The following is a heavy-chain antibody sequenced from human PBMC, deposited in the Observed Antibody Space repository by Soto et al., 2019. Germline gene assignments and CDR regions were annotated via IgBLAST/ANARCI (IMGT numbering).Heavy chain of an antibody. CDR1: GGTFSSYA. V-gene: IGHV1-69*13. D-gene: IGHD1-26*01. CDR2: IIPIFGTA. J-gene: IGHJ6*02. Sequence: GASVKVSCKASGGTFSSYAISWVRRAPGQGLGWMGGIIPIFGTANYAQKFQGRVTITADESTSTAYMELSSLRSEDTAVFYCARVLVGASGVYYNYGMDVWGQGTTVTVSS. CDR3: ARVLVGASGVYYNYGMDV.